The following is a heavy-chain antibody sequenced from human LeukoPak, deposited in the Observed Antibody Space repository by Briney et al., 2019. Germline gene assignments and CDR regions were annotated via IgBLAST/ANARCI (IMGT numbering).Heavy chain of an antibody. D-gene: IGHD3-16*02. CDR3: AFAGYYRLYP. V-gene: IGHV4-4*02. CDR1: GGSINSTKW. CDR2: IHNSGST. Sequence: PLETLSLTCALSGGSINSTKWWSWVRQTPGKGLEWSGEIHNSGSTNYNPSLRSRLTLSIDNSKNQFSLTLSSVTAADAAVYYCAFAGYYRLYPWGQGTLVTVSS. J-gene: IGHJ5*02.